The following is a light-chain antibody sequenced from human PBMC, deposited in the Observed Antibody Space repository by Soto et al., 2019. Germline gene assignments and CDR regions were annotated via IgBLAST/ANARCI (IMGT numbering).Light chain of an antibody. CDR2: DDN. J-gene: IGLJ3*02. V-gene: IGLV1-51*01. CDR1: SSNIGNNY. Sequence: QSVLTQPPSVSAAAGQKVTISCSGGSSNIGNNYVSWYQQLPGTVPKLLIYDDNKRPSEIPDRFSGSKSDTSATLGITGLQTGDEAYYYCGTWDASLSAGVFGGGTKLTVL. CDR3: GTWDASLSAGV.